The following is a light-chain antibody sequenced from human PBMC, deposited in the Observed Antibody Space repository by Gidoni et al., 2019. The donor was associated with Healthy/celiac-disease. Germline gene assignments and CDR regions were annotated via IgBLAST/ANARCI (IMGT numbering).Light chain of an antibody. Sequence: DIQMTQSPSSLSASVGDRVTITRRASQGISNYLAWYQQKPGKVPKLLIYAASTLQSGIPSRFSGSGSGTDFTLTISSLQPEDVVTYYCQKYNSAPLTFXGXTKVEIK. CDR2: AAS. CDR3: QKYNSAPLT. V-gene: IGKV1-27*01. J-gene: IGKJ4*01. CDR1: QGISNY.